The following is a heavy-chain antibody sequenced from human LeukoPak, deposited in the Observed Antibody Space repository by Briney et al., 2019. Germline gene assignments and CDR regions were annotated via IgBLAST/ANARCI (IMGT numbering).Heavy chain of an antibody. CDR1: GFTFSSYG. J-gene: IGHJ4*02. D-gene: IGHD6-19*01. V-gene: IGHV3-7*01. Sequence: GGSLRLSCAASGFTFSSYGMSWARQAPGKGLEWVANINQDGSEKYYVDSVKGRFTISRDNVRNSLYLQMNSLRAEDTAVYYCARVRLAGSLFDWGQGTLVAVSS. CDR3: ARVRLAGSLFD. CDR2: INQDGSEK.